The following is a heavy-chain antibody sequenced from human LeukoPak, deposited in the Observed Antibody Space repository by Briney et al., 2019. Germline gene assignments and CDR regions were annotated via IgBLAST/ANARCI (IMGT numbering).Heavy chain of an antibody. J-gene: IGHJ5*02. D-gene: IGHD7-27*01. CDR2: ISYDGNSK. CDR1: GLTFSTLA. CDR3: ARDLSSAPHDENWAANRFDP. Sequence: GGSLRLSCAASGLTFSTLAFHWVRQAPGKGLEWHAIISYDGNSKFYADSVRGRFTISRDNSRNTLYLQMSSLETEDTAVYYCARDLSSAPHDENWAANRFDPWGQGTLVTVSS. V-gene: IGHV3-30-3*01.